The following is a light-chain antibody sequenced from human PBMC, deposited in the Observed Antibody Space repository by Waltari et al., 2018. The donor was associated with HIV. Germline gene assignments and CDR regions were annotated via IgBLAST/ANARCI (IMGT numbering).Light chain of an antibody. J-gene: IGLJ2*01. V-gene: IGLV1-51*01. CDR3: AAWDNSLTAVV. CDR2: DNT. CDR1: SSNIGSSH. Sequence: QSVLTQPPSVSAAPGQKVTVSCSGTSSNIGSSHVAWYQQLPGTAPKLLIYDNTNRPSGIPDRFSGSRSGTSATLGITELQTGDEADYFCAAWDNSLTAVVFGGGTKLTVL.